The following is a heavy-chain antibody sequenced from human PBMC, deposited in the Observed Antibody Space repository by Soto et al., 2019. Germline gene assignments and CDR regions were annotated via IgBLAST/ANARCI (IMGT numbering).Heavy chain of an antibody. V-gene: IGHV4-30-4*01. CDR1: GGSISSGDYY. CDR3: ARGGHDILTGYYPRYDY. Sequence: SSETLSLTCTVSGGSISSGDYYWSWIRQPPGKGLEWIGYIYYSGSTYYNPSLKSRVTISVDTSKNQFSLKLSSVTAADTAVYYCARGGHDILTGYYPRYDYWGQGTLVTVSS. J-gene: IGHJ4*02. CDR2: IYYSGST. D-gene: IGHD3-9*01.